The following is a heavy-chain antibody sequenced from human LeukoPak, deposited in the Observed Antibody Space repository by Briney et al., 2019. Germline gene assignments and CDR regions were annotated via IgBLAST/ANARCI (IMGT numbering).Heavy chain of an antibody. CDR3: ARDWVAGVPFDAFDI. Sequence: GGSLRLSCAASGFTLSRYWMSWVRQAPGKGLEWVANIKEDGSEKYYVDCVKGEFTISRDNGQNSVYLHMNSLTAEDTALYYCARDWVAGVPFDAFDIWGQGTMVSVSS. CDR1: GFTLSRYW. J-gene: IGHJ3*02. V-gene: IGHV3-7*03. CDR2: IKEDGSEK. D-gene: IGHD3-10*01.